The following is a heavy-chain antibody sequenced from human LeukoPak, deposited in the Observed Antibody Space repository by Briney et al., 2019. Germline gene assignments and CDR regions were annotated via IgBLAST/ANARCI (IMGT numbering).Heavy chain of an antibody. CDR1: GFTFSDYY. Sequence: PGGSLRLSCAASGFTFSDYYMSWIRQAPGKGLEWVSHISTSGTTIYYADSVKGRFTISRDNAKNSLYLQMNSPRAEDTAVYYCASTTGKSVGAFDIWGQGTMVTVSS. V-gene: IGHV3-11*01. D-gene: IGHD4-17*01. J-gene: IGHJ3*02. CDR3: ASTTGKSVGAFDI. CDR2: ISTSGTTI.